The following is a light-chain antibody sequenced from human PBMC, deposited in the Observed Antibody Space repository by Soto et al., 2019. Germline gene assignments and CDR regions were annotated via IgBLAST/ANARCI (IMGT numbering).Light chain of an antibody. CDR2: GAS. CDR3: QQYGSSLPYT. V-gene: IGKV3-20*01. J-gene: IGKJ2*01. Sequence: EIVLTQSPGTLSLSPGERATLSCRASQSVSSSYLAWYQQKPGQAPRLLIYGASNRATGIPDRFSASGSATAFTLTNSTLEPKDFAVYYYQQYGSSLPYTFGQGTKLDNK. CDR1: QSVSSSY.